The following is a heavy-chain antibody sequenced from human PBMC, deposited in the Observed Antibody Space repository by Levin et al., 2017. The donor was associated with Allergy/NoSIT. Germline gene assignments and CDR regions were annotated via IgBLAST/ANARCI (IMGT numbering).Heavy chain of an antibody. D-gene: IGHD3-10*01. CDR2: ISGSGGST. Sequence: GESLKISCAASGFTFSSYAMSWVRQAPGKGLEWVSAISGSGGSTYYADSVKGRFTISRDNSKNTLYLQMNSLRAEDTAVYYCAKPTVHYYGSYDYWGQGTLVTVSS. CDR3: AKPTVHYYGSYDY. J-gene: IGHJ4*02. CDR1: GFTFSSYA. V-gene: IGHV3-23*01.